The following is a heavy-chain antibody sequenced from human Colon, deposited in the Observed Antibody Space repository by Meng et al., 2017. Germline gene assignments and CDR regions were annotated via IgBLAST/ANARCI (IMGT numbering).Heavy chain of an antibody. Sequence: VQRQESGPGLVRPSETLSLTCTVSGASVSDTNYAWSWIRQPPGKGLEWIGCGSTNHNPSLKSRVTISVDTSKNQFSLTLNSVTAADTAVYYCARDNWGSLDYWGQGTLVTVSS. CDR1: GASVSDTNYA. D-gene: IGHD7-27*01. J-gene: IGHJ4*02. V-gene: IGHV4-61*01. CDR2: GST. CDR3: ARDNWGSLDY.